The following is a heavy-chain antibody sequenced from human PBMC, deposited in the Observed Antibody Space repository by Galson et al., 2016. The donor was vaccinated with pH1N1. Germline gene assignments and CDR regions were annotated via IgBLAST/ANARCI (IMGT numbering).Heavy chain of an antibody. J-gene: IGHJ4*02. CDR1: GFTFSSYW. D-gene: IGHD2-15*01. CDR2: IKQDGSEK. V-gene: IGHV3-7*01. Sequence: SLRLSCAASGFTFSSYWMSWVRQAPGKGLEWVANIKQDGSEKHYVDSVKGRFTISRDNAKNSLYLQMNNLRAEDTAVYYYVKHFSGPEYWGQGTLVTVSS. CDR3: VKHFSGPEY.